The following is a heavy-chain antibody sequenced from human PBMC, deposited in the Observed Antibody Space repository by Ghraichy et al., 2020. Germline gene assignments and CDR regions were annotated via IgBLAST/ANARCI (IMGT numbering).Heavy chain of an antibody. V-gene: IGHV4-34*01. CDR1: GGSFSGYY. CDR2: INHSGST. Sequence: SETLSLTCAVYGGSFSGYYWSWIRQPPGKGLEWIGEINHSGSTNYNPSLKSRVTISVDTSKNQFSLKLSSVTAADTAVYYCARSEGGDKITMVQGALTPVYYFDYWGQGTLVTVSS. J-gene: IGHJ4*02. D-gene: IGHD3-10*01. CDR3: ARSEGGDKITMVQGALTPVYYFDY.